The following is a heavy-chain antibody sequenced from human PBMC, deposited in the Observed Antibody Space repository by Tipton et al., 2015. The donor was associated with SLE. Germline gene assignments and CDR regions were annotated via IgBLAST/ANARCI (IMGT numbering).Heavy chain of an antibody. D-gene: IGHD6-13*01. Sequence: TLSLTCTVSGGSISGHYWSWIRQPPGKGLEWIGYIYYSGSTNYNPSLKSRVTISVDTSKNQFSLKLSSVTAADTAVYYCARDALIAAAERAFDIWGQGTMVTVSS. CDR2: IYYSGST. CDR3: ARDALIAAAERAFDI. V-gene: IGHV4-59*11. CDR1: GGSISGHY. J-gene: IGHJ3*02.